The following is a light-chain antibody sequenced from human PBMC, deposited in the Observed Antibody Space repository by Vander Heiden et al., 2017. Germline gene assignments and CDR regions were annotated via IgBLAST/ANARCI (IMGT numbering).Light chain of an antibody. CDR1: QTISTD. CDR2: SAS. J-gene: IGKJ1*01. CDR3: QQTYNTPRT. V-gene: IGKV1-39*01. Sequence: DIPMSHSPSSLSASVGARVTITCRASQTISTDLNWYQQKPGKAPKLLISSASSLRSGVPLRFSGSGSGTDFSLTISGLQREDFATYFCQQTYNTPRTFGQGTKVEVK.